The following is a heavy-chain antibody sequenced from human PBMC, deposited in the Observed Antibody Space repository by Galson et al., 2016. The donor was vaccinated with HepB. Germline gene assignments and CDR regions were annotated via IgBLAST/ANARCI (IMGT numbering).Heavy chain of an antibody. Sequence: SETLSLTCTVSGGSISNHYWSWIRQPPGKEPEWIGYIYSSGSTDYSPSLRSRVTISLDTSRNQFSLRLSSVTAADTAVYYCVRGGGGGWFDYFQHWGQGTLFIVSS. J-gene: IGHJ1*01. D-gene: IGHD6-19*01. V-gene: IGHV4-59*11. CDR3: VRGGGGGWFDYFQH. CDR2: IYSSGST. CDR1: GGSISNHY.